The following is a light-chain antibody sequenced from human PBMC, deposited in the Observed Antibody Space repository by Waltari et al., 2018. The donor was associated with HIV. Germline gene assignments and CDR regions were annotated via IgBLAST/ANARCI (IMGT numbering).Light chain of an antibody. CDR1: QSISGN. CDR2: GAS. V-gene: IGKV3-15*01. CDR3: QQYNNWPRT. J-gene: IGKJ2*01. Sequence: EIVMTQSPVTLSVSPGERATLSCRASQSISGNLAWYQQKPGKAPRLLIYGASTRATGIPARFSGSGSGTEFTLTISSLQSEDFAVYYCQQYNNWPRTFGQGTKLEIK.